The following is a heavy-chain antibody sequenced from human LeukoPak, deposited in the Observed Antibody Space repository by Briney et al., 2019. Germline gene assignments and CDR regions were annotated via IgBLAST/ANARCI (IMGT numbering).Heavy chain of an antibody. CDR1: GGSVSSSGYY. Sequence: SETLSLTCTVSGGSVSSSGYYWGWIRQPPGKGLEWIGSIYYSGSTYYNPSLKSRVSISVDTSKNQFSLKQSSVTAADTAVFYCARHLITAAAGTLGNYFDYWGQGTLVTVSS. CDR3: ARHLITAAAGTLGNYFDY. D-gene: IGHD1-1*01. CDR2: IYYSGST. V-gene: IGHV4-39*01. J-gene: IGHJ4*02.